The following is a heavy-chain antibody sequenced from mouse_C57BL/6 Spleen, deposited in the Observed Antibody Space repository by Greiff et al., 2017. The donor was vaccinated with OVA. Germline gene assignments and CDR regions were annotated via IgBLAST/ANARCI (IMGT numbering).Heavy chain of an antibody. CDR2: FSHVAYSI. D-gene: IGHD1-3*01. CDR3: ASAEGGSSYYFDY. V-gene: IGHV5-15*01. CDR1: GFTFSDYG. J-gene: IGHJ2*01. Sequence: EVQLVESGGGLVQPGGSLKLSCAASGFTFSDYGMAWVRQAPGQGPEWVAFFSHVAYSIYYADTVTGRFTISRENAKNTLYLEMSSLRSEDTAMYYGASAEGGSSYYFDYWGQGTTLTVSS.